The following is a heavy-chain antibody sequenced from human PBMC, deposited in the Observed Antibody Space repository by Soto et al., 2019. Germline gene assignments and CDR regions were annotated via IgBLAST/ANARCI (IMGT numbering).Heavy chain of an antibody. CDR1: GFTFSNAW. CDR3: AKTSGWFLFDY. J-gene: IGHJ4*02. Sequence: GGSLRLSCAASGFTFSNAWINWVRQAPGKGLEWVSAISGSGGSTYYADSVKGRFTISRDNSKNTLYLQMNSLRAEDTAVYYCAKTSGWFLFDYWGQGTLVTVSS. V-gene: IGHV3-23*01. D-gene: IGHD6-19*01. CDR2: ISGSGGST.